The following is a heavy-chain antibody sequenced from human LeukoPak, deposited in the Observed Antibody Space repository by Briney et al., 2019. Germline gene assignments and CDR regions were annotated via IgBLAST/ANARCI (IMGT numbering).Heavy chain of an antibody. Sequence: SETLSLTCTVSGGSISISYWSWIREPAGKGLEWIGRIYTSGSTNYNPTLKSRVTISVDTSKNQFSLKLSSVTAADTAVYYCARDGPGPYYFDYWGKGTLVTVS. V-gene: IGHV4-4*07. CDR1: GGSISISY. CDR3: ARDGPGPYYFDY. CDR2: IYTSGST. J-gene: IGHJ4*02.